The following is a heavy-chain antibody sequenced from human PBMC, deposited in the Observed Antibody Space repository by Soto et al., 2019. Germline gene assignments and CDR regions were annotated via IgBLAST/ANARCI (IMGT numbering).Heavy chain of an antibody. V-gene: IGHV3-11*01. CDR2: ITKDFNA. D-gene: IGHD3-10*01. CDR3: ARTDGAGSWGHFDN. J-gene: IGHJ4*02. CDR1: GLISSASY. Sequence: QVQLVESGGGLVKPGGSLRLSCAASGLISSASYMSWIRQAPGKGPEWVAYITKDFNAFYADSVRGRFTVSRDNAKNSLYLQMNTLRTEDTAIYYCARTDGAGSWGHFDNWGQGVLVPVSS.